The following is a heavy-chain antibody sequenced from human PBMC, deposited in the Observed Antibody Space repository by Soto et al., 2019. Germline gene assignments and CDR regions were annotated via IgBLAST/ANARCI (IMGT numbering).Heavy chain of an antibody. Sequence: VGSLRLSCAASGFTFSSYGMHWVRQAPGKGLEWVAVISYDGSNKYYADSVKGRFTISRDNSKNTLYLQMNSLRAEDTAVYYCATVPAAHKYYGMDVWGQGTTVTVSS. J-gene: IGHJ6*02. V-gene: IGHV3-30*03. CDR1: GFTFSSYG. CDR2: ISYDGSNK. D-gene: IGHD2-2*01. CDR3: ATVPAAHKYYGMDV.